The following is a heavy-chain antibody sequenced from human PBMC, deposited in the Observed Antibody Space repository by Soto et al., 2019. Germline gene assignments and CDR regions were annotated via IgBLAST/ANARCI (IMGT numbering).Heavy chain of an antibody. J-gene: IGHJ6*02. CDR2: IYYSGST. Sequence: QVQLQESGPGLVKPSQTLSLTCTVSGGSISSGGYYWSWIRQHPGKGLEWIGYIYYSGSTYYNPSLKSRVTMSVDTSKNQFSLKLSSVTAADTAVYYCARDGTLEAAAGDYYYGMDVWGQGTTVTVSS. D-gene: IGHD6-13*01. CDR3: ARDGTLEAAAGDYYYGMDV. V-gene: IGHV4-31*03. CDR1: GGSISSGGYY.